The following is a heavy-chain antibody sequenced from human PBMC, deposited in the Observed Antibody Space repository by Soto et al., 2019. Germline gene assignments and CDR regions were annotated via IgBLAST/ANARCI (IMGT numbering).Heavy chain of an antibody. V-gene: IGHV1-2*02. Sequence: QVQLVQSGAEVKKPGASVKVSCKAAGYSFTAYYIHWVRQAPGQGFEWMGWINPTSGGTNYAEKFQCRVTVTSDTSISTAYMELARFRSDDTAVYYCARDLGGLGGPFDNWGQGTRVTVS. D-gene: IGHD3-16*01. J-gene: IGHJ4*02. CDR2: INPTSGGT. CDR1: GYSFTAYY. CDR3: ARDLGGLGGPFDN.